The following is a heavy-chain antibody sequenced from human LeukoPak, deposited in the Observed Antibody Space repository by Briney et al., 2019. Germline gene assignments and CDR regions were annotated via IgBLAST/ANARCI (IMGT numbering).Heavy chain of an antibody. V-gene: IGHV3-53*04. CDR1: GGSISSGTYY. Sequence: TSETLSLTCTVSGGSISSGTYYWGWIRQPPGKGLEWVSVIYTTGSTYNADSVKGRFTISRHNSKNTVYLQMNNLRAEDTAMYYCARVDTTLSYKLDYWGQGTLVTVSS. CDR2: IYTTGST. J-gene: IGHJ4*02. D-gene: IGHD1-1*01. CDR3: ARVDTTLSYKLDY.